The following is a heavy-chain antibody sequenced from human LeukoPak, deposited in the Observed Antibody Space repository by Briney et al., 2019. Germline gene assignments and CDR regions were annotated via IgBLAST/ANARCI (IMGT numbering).Heavy chain of an antibody. V-gene: IGHV1-2*02. CDR1: GYTFTGYY. CDR3: ARGAYCGGDSYLGAFDI. J-gene: IGHJ3*02. D-gene: IGHD2-21*01. Sequence: ASVKVSCKASGYTFTGYYMHWVRQAPGQGLEWMGWINPNSGGTNYAQRFQGRVTMTRDTSTSTAYMGLSRLRSDDTAVYYCARGAYCGGDSYLGAFDIWGQGTLVTVSS. CDR2: INPNSGGT.